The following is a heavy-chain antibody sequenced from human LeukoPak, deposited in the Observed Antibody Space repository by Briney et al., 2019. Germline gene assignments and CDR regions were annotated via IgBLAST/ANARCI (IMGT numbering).Heavy chain of an antibody. Sequence: GGSLRLSCAASGFTVSSNYMSWVRQAPGKGLEWVSAISGSGGSTYYAESVKGRFTISRDNSKRALYLQMNSLRAEDTAVYYCAKGLGYYDNSGYSYWGQGTLVTASS. V-gene: IGHV3-23*01. CDR2: ISGSGGST. J-gene: IGHJ4*02. D-gene: IGHD3-22*01. CDR1: GFTVSSNY. CDR3: AKGLGYYDNSGYSY.